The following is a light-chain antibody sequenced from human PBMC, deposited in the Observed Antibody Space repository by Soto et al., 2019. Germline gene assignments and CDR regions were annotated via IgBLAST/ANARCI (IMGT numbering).Light chain of an antibody. Sequence: QSALTQPASVSGSPGQSITISCTGTSSDVGGYHYVSWYQQHPGKAPKLMIYDVSNRPSGVSNRFSGSKSGNTASLTISGLQAEYEADYYCSSYTSSSTGVVFGGGTKLTVL. V-gene: IGLV2-14*01. CDR3: SSYTSSSTGVV. CDR1: SSDVGGYHY. CDR2: DVS. J-gene: IGLJ2*01.